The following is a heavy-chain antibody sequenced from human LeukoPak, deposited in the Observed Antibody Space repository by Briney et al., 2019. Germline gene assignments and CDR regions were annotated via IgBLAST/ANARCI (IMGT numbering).Heavy chain of an antibody. CDR1: GFTFSSYD. J-gene: IGHJ4*02. CDR3: ARGKIGYYYGDYDGY. Sequence: GGSLRLPCAASGFTFSSYDMNWVRQAPGKGLEWVSYINTISSTKYYADSVKGRFTISRDNAKNSLSLQMNSLRDKDTAVYYCARGKIGYYYGDYDGYWGQGTLVTVSS. D-gene: IGHD4-17*01. V-gene: IGHV3-48*02. CDR2: INTISSTK.